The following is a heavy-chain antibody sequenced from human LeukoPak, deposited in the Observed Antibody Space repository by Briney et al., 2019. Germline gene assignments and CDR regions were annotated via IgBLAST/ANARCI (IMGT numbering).Heavy chain of an antibody. CDR3: ARHANYYGSGSYLNWFDP. J-gene: IGHJ5*02. Sequence: KTSETLSLTCTVSGGSISSFYWSWIRQPPGKGLEWIGYISYSGSTNYNPSLKSRVTISLDTSKNQFSLKLSSVTAADTAVYYCARHANYYGSGSYLNWFDPWGQGTLVTVSS. V-gene: IGHV4-59*08. CDR1: GGSISSFY. D-gene: IGHD3-10*01. CDR2: ISYSGST.